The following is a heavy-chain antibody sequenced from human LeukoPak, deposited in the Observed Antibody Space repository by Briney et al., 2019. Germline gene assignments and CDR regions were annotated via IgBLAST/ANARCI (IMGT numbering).Heavy chain of an antibody. Sequence: GGSLRLSCAASGFVLRTYGMYWIRQALGKGLEWVALIRYDGSDKDYADSVKGRFTISRDNAKNSLYLQMNSLRAEDTAVYYCARAGQEWFGELGFDQWGQGTLVIVSS. CDR3: ARAGQEWFGELGFDQ. D-gene: IGHD3-10*01. J-gene: IGHJ4*02. CDR2: IRYDGSDK. V-gene: IGHV3-30*02. CDR1: GFVLRTYG.